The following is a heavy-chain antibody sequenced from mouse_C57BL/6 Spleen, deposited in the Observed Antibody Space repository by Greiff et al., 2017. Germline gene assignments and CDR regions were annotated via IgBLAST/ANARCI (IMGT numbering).Heavy chain of an antibody. V-gene: IGHV1-66*01. CDR1: GYSFTSYY. Sequence: VQLQQSGPELVQPGASVKITCKASGYSFTSYYIHWVKQRPGQGLEWIGWIYPGSGTTKYNEKLTGKATLTADTSSSTAYMQLSSLTSEDSAVYYCGRWAIGGHVDVWGTGTTVTVSS. D-gene: IGHD1-1*02. J-gene: IGHJ1*03. CDR3: GRWAIGGHVDV. CDR2: IYPGSGTT.